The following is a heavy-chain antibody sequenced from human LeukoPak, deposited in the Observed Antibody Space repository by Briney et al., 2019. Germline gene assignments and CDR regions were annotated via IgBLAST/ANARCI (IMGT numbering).Heavy chain of an antibody. CDR3: ATLRDYRDAFDV. CDR1: GGSISSYY. Sequence: SETLSLTCTVSGGSISSYYWSWIRQPPGKGLEWIGYIYYSGSTNYNPSLKSRVTISVDTSKNQFSLKLSSVTAADTAVYYCATLRDYRDAFDVWGQGTVVTVSS. J-gene: IGHJ3*01. D-gene: IGHD4-17*01. CDR2: IYYSGST. V-gene: IGHV4-59*01.